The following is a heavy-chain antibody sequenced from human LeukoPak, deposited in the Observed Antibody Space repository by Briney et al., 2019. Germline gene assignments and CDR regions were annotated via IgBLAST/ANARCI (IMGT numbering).Heavy chain of an antibody. CDR1: GYTFTSYG. J-gene: IGHJ3*02. D-gene: IGHD4-17*01. V-gene: IGHV1-18*01. CDR2: ISAYNGNT. Sequence: GASVKVSCKASGYTFTSYGISWVRQAPGQGLEWMGWISAYNGNTNYAQKLQGRVTMTTDTSTSTAYMELRSLRSDDTAVYYCAREFIPSRDYGTFSDAFDIWGQGTMVTVSS. CDR3: AREFIPSRDYGTFSDAFDI.